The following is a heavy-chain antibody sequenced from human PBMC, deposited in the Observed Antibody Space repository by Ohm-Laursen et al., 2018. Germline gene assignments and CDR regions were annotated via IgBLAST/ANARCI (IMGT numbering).Heavy chain of an antibody. J-gene: IGHJ3*01. CDR3: ASSQSSSWYHAFDV. V-gene: IGHV4-39*07. Sequence: SQTLSLTCAVSGGSISSGKYYWGWIRPPPGKGLEWIGEINHSGSTNYNPSLKSRVTISVDTSKNQFSLKLSTVTAADTAVYYCASSQSSSWYHAFDVWGQGTMVTVSS. CDR1: GGSISSGKYY. CDR2: INHSGST. D-gene: IGHD6-13*01.